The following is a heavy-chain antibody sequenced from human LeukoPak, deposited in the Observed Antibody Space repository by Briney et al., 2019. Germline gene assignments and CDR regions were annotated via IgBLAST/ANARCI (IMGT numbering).Heavy chain of an antibody. V-gene: IGHV3-23*01. CDR3: VKDLTSGLAMLSY. CDR2: ISGSGGRT. D-gene: IGHD3-10*02. Sequence: GGSLRLSCAASGFTFSNYAMSWVRQAPGEGLEWVAGISGSGGRTYYADSVRGRFTVSRGSSKNTLYMQMSSLRAEDTAVYYGVKDLTSGLAMLSYWGPGTLVTVS. J-gene: IGHJ4*02. CDR1: GFTFSNYA.